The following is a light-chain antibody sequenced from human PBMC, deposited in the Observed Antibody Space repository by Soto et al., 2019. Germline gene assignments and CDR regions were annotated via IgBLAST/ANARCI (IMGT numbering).Light chain of an antibody. CDR2: EVS. Sequence: QSALTQPASVSGSPGQSITISCTGTSSDVGGYNYVSWYQQHPGKAPKLMIYEVSNRPSGVSNRLSGSKSGNTASLTISGLQEEDEADYYCSSYTSSSTLVFGGGTKLTVL. V-gene: IGLV2-14*01. J-gene: IGLJ2*01. CDR3: SSYTSSSTLV. CDR1: SSDVGGYNY.